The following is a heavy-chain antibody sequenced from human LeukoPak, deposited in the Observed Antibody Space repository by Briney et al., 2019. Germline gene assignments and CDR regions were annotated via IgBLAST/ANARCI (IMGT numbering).Heavy chain of an antibody. J-gene: IGHJ1*01. CDR3: TSWGDTTAEYFQR. CDR2: INPDGRDT. V-gene: IGHV3-7*01. Sequence: LGGSLRLSCAVSGFTFNRCWMNWVRQAPGKGLEWVAHINPDGRDTYYVDSVKGRFTISRDNAQNSMYLQMNSLRVEDTAVYYCTSWGDTTAEYFQRWGQGTLVTVSS. CDR1: GFTFNRCW. D-gene: IGHD2-21*02.